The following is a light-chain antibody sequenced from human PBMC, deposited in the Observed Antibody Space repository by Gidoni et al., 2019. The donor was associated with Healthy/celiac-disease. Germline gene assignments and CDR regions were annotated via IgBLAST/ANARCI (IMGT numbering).Light chain of an antibody. Sequence: DIQMTQSPSSVSSSVGDRVTITCRARQGISSWLAWYQQKPGKARKLLIYAASSLQSGGPSRFSGSGSGTDFTLIIRRLQPEDFATYYCQQANSVPQTFGQGTKVEIK. CDR3: QQANSVPQT. V-gene: IGKV1-12*01. J-gene: IGKJ1*01. CDR1: QGISSW. CDR2: AAS.